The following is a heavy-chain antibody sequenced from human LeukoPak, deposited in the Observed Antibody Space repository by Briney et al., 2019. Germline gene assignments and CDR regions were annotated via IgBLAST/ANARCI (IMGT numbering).Heavy chain of an antibody. J-gene: IGHJ4*02. CDR1: GGSFSGYY. V-gene: IGHV4-34*01. Sequence: PSETLSLTCAVYGGSFSGYYWSWIRQPPGKGLEWIGEINHSGSTNYNPSLKSRVTISVDTSKNQFSLKLSSVTAADTAVYYCARGTRASGTTSNYFDYWGQGTLVTVSS. D-gene: IGHD1-14*01. CDR3: ARGTRASGTTSNYFDY. CDR2: INHSGST.